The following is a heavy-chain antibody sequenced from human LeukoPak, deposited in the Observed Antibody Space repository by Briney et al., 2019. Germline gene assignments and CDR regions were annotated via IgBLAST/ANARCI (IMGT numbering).Heavy chain of an antibody. Sequence: GASVKVSCKASGYTLTGYYMHWVRQAPGQGLEWMGWINPNSGGTNYAQKFQGRVTMTRDTSISTAYMELRSLRSDDTAVYYCARDRLGYCSGGSCYPVDYWGQGTLVTVSS. J-gene: IGHJ4*02. CDR3: ARDRLGYCSGGSCYPVDY. CDR1: GYTLTGYY. D-gene: IGHD2-15*01. V-gene: IGHV1-2*02. CDR2: INPNSGGT.